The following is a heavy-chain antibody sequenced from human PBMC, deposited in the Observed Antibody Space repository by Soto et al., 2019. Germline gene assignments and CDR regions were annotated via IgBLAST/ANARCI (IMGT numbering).Heavy chain of an antibody. CDR2: ISSSGSTI. CDR1: GFTFSDYY. V-gene: IGHV3-11*01. Sequence: GGSLRLSCAASGFTFSDYYMSWIRQAPGKGLEWVSYISSSGSTIYYADSVKGRFTISRDNDKNSLYLQMKSLRAEDTAVYYCASAARLWFGGVVYYMDVWGKGTTVTVSS. J-gene: IGHJ6*03. D-gene: IGHD3-10*01. CDR3: ASAARLWFGGVVYYMDV.